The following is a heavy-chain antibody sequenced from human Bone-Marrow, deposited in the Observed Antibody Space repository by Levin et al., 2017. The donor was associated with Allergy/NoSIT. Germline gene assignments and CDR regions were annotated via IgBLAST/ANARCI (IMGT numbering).Heavy chain of an antibody. Sequence: GGSLRLSCAASGFTFSSYWMSWVRQAPGKGLEWVANIKQDGSEKYYVDSVKGRFTISRDNAKNSLYLQMNSLRAEDTAVYYCAREGPSSMITFGGVIVIAYYYYYGMDVWGQGTTVTVSS. CDR2: IKQDGSEK. CDR3: AREGPSSMITFGGVIVIAYYYYYGMDV. CDR1: GFTFSSYW. D-gene: IGHD3-16*02. J-gene: IGHJ6*02. V-gene: IGHV3-7*01.